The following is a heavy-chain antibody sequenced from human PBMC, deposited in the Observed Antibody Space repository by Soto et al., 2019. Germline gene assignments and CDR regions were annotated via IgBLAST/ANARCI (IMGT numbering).Heavy chain of an antibody. CDR1: GGSISSSSYY. J-gene: IGHJ4*02. Sequence: QLQLQESGPGLVKPSETLSLTCTVSGGSISSSSYYWGWILQPPGKGLEWIGSIYYSGSTYYNPSLKSRVTKSVDTSKNQFSLNLSSVTAADTAVYYCARGRTSGTLSDYWGQGTLVTVSS. D-gene: IGHD2-2*01. V-gene: IGHV4-39*01. CDR2: IYYSGST. CDR3: ARGRTSGTLSDY.